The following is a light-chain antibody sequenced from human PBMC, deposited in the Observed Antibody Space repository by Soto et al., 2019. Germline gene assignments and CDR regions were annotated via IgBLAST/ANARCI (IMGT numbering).Light chain of an antibody. CDR3: SSFTNSILV. V-gene: IGLV2-14*01. Sequence: QSALTQPASVSGSPGQSITISCTGTTSDVGSHNFVSWYQQLPGKDPKLLIYEVTNRPSGTSNRFSGSKSGNTASLTISGLQAEDEADYYFSSFTNSILVFGGGTKVTVL. CDR2: EVT. J-gene: IGLJ3*02. CDR1: TSDVGSHNF.